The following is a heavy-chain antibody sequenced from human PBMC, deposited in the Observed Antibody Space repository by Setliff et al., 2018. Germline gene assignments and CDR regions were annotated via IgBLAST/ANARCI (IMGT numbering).Heavy chain of an antibody. CDR1: GGSIRSRSYY. V-gene: IGHV4-39*07. CDR2: IYYSGST. J-gene: IGHJ6*02. Sequence: PSETLSLTCTVSGGSIRSRSYYWGWIRQPPGKGLEWIGSIYYSGSTYYKPSLKSRVTISVDTSKNQFSLKLSSVTAADTAVYYCARVPSYGSGSYYYYYYGMDVWGQGTTVTVSS. CDR3: ARVPSYGSGSYYYYYYGMDV. D-gene: IGHD3-10*01.